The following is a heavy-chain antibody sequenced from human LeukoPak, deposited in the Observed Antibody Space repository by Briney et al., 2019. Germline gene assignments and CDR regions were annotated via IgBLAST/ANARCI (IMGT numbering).Heavy chain of an antibody. V-gene: IGHV3-21*01. CDR2: ISSSSSYI. CDR3: ARDSCSSTSCYLGYYYYYYMDV. CDR1: GFTFSSYS. D-gene: IGHD2-2*01. J-gene: IGHJ6*03. Sequence: GGSLRLSCAASGFTFSSYSMNWVRQAPGKGLEWVSSISSSSSYIYYADSVKGRFTISRDNAKNPLYLQMNSLRAEDTAAYYCARDSCSSTSCYLGYYYYYYMDVWGKGTTVTVSS.